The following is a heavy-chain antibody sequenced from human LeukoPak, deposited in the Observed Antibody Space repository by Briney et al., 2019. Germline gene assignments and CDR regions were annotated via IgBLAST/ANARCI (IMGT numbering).Heavy chain of an antibody. CDR1: GFTFSSYW. Sequence: PGGSLRLSCAASGFTFSSYWMHWVRQAPGTGLVWVSRINIDGSTTNYADSVKGRFTISRDNAKNTLYLQMNSLRAEDTAVYYCARGVSGSYGKFDYWGQGTLVTVSS. CDR2: INIDGSTT. D-gene: IGHD1-26*01. V-gene: IGHV3-74*01. J-gene: IGHJ4*02. CDR3: ARGVSGSYGKFDY.